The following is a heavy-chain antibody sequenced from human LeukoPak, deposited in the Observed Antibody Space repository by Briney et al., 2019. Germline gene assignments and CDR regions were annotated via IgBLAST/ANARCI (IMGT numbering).Heavy chain of an antibody. CDR2: ISWNSGSI. CDR3: AKDAIAAAGTPYYYYGMDV. Sequence: GGSLRLSCAASGFTVSSNYMSWVRQAPGKGLEWVSGISWNSGSIGYADSVKGRFTISRDNAKNSLYLQMNSLRAEDTALYYCAKDAIAAAGTPYYYYGMDVWGQGTTVTVSS. V-gene: IGHV3-9*01. D-gene: IGHD6-13*01. J-gene: IGHJ6*02. CDR1: GFTVSSNY.